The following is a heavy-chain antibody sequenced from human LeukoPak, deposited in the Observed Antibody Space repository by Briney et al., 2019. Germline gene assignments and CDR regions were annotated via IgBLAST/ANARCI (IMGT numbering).Heavy chain of an antibody. CDR2: INHSGST. Sequence: SETLSLTCAVYGGSFSGYYWSWIRQPPGKGLEWIGEINHSGSTNYNPSLKSRVTISVDTSKNQFSLKLSSVTAADTAVYYCARWGPNGYSYERYYYYGMDVWGQGTTVTVPS. V-gene: IGHV4-34*01. D-gene: IGHD5-18*01. CDR1: GGSFSGYY. J-gene: IGHJ6*02. CDR3: ARWGPNGYSYERYYYYGMDV.